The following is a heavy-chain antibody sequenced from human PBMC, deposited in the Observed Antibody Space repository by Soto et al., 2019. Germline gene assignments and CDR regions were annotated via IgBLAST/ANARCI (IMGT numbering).Heavy chain of an antibody. D-gene: IGHD3-3*01. Sequence: TLSLTSSVSGGSISSIDYFWSWIPQPQGKGLEGIGFIYHTGAAYYNPSLRVRVTISIDTSKRQFSMKLNSVTAAAPAVYYCARLYYDFWRGQHVRGWFDPCGQGTLVTV. CDR3: ARLYYDFWRGQHVRGWFDP. CDR1: GGSISSIDYF. V-gene: IGHV4-30-4*01. J-gene: IGHJ5*02. CDR2: IYHTGAA.